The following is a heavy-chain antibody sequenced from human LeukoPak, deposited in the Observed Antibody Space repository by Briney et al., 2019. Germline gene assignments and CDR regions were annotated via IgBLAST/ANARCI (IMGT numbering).Heavy chain of an antibody. D-gene: IGHD1-7*01. CDR1: GGSLSSYY. CDR3: ARESGTTALLRRDYYYYYMDV. CDR2: IYYSGST. Sequence: SETLSLTCTVSGGSLSSYYWSWIRQPPGKGLEWIGYIYYSGSTNYNPSLKSRVTISVDTSKNQFSLKLSSVTAADTAVYYCARESGTTALLRRDYYYYYMDVWGKGTTVTVSS. J-gene: IGHJ6*03. V-gene: IGHV4-59*01.